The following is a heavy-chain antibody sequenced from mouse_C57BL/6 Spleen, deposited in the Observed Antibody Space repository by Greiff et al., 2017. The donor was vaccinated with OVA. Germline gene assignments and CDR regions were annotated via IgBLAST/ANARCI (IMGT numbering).Heavy chain of an antibody. J-gene: IGHJ3*01. CDR1: GFNIKDDY. CDR2: IDPENGDT. V-gene: IGHV14-4*01. D-gene: IGHD2-1*01. Sequence: EVQLQQSGAELVRPGASVKLSCTASGFNIKDDYMHWVKQRPEQGLEWIGWIDPENGDTEYASKFQGKATIPADTSSNTAYLQLSSLTSEDTAVYYCTFYGNLFAYWGQGTLVTVSA. CDR3: TFYGNLFAY.